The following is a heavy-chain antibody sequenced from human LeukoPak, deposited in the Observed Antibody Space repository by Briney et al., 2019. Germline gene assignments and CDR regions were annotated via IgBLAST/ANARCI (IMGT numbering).Heavy chain of an antibody. V-gene: IGHV4-61*02. CDR1: GGSISSGSYY. D-gene: IGHD6-13*01. Sequence: SQTLSLTCTVSGGSISSGSYYWSWIRQPAGKGLEWIGRIYTSGSTNYNPSLKSRVTISVDTSKNQFSLKLSSVTAADTAVYYCARELLYSSSCYDPFDYWGQGTLVTVSS. J-gene: IGHJ4*02. CDR3: ARELLYSSSCYDPFDY. CDR2: IYTSGST.